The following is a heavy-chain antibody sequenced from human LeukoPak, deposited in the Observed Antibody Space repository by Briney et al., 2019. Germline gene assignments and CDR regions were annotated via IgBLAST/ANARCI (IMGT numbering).Heavy chain of an antibody. D-gene: IGHD1-7*01. J-gene: IGHJ5*02. CDR2: INPSGGST. CDR1: GYTFTGYY. CDR3: ARAFITGTTSFWFDP. V-gene: IGHV1-46*01. Sequence: ASVKVSCTASGYTFTGYYLHWVRQAPGQGLEWMGIINPSGGSTSYAQKFQGRVTMTRDTSTSTVYMELSSLRSEDTAVYYCARAFITGTTSFWFDPWGQGTLVTVSS.